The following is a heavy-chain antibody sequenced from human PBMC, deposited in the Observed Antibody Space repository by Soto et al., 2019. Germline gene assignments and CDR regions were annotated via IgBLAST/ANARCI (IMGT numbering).Heavy chain of an antibody. CDR1: GGSISSDGYS. V-gene: IGHV4-30-2*05. CDR3: ARLIGNSWLDS. Sequence: SETLSLTCAVSGGSISSDGYSWSWIRQPPGKGLEWIGYIYHSGSTYYNPSLKSRITINPDTSNNQLSLQLSSVTPDDTAMYYCARLIGNSWLDSWGQGTLVTVSS. CDR2: IYHSGST. D-gene: IGHD2-8*01. J-gene: IGHJ5*01.